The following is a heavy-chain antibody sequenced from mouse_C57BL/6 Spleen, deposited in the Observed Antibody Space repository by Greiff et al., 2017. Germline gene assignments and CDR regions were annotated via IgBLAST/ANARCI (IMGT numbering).Heavy chain of an antibody. CDR2: ISYDGSN. V-gene: IGHV3-6*01. CDR3: ARVGVYWYFDV. Sequence: ESGPGLVKPSQSLSLTCSVTGYSITSGYYWNWIRQFPGNKLEWMGYISYDGSNNYNPSLKNRISITRDTSKNQFFLKLNSVTTEDTATYYCARVGVYWYFDVWGTGTTVTVSS. CDR1: GYSITSGYY. J-gene: IGHJ1*03.